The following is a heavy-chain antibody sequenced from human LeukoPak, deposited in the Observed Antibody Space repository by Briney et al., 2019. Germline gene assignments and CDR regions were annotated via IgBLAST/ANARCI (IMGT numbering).Heavy chain of an antibody. V-gene: IGHV3-30*18. CDR2: ISYDGSNK. Sequence: PGRSLRLSCAASGFTFSSYGMHWVRQAPGKGLEWVAVISYDGSNKYYADSVKGRFTISRDNSKNTLYLQMNSLRAEDTAVYYCAKGSIAENWGQGTLVTVSS. J-gene: IGHJ4*02. CDR3: AKGSIAEN. D-gene: IGHD2/OR15-2a*01. CDR1: GFTFSSYG.